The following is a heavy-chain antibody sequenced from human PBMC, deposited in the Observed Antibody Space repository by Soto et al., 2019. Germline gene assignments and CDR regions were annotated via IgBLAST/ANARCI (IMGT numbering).Heavy chain of an antibody. J-gene: IGHJ6*03. Sequence: HPGGSLRLSCAASGFTFSSYGMHWVRQAPGKGLEWVAVISYDGSNKYYADSVKGRFTISRDNSKNTLYLQMNSLRAEDTAVYYCAKDWRHSNYHYYYYMDVWGKGTTVTVSS. CDR3: AKDWRHSNYHYYYYMDV. D-gene: IGHD3-3*01. V-gene: IGHV3-30*18. CDR2: ISYDGSNK. CDR1: GFTFSSYG.